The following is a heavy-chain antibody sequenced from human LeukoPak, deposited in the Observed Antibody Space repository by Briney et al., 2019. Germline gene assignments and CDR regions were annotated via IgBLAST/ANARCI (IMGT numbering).Heavy chain of an antibody. CDR2: INPSGGST. J-gene: IGHJ6*03. Sequence: ASVKVSCKASGYTFTSYYMHWVRQAPGQGLEWMGIINPSGGSTSYAQKFQGRVTMTRDTSTSTVYMELSSLRSEDTAVYYCARGVKTMVRGRRYYYYMDVWGKGTTVTISS. CDR1: GYTFTSYY. V-gene: IGHV1-46*01. CDR3: ARGVKTMVRGRRYYYYMDV. D-gene: IGHD3-10*01.